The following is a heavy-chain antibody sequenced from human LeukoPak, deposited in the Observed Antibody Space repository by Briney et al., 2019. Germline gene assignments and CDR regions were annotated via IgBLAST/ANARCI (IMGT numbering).Heavy chain of an antibody. Sequence: SETLSLTCAVYGGSFSGYYWSWIRQPPGKGLEWIGEINHSGSTNYNPSLKSRVTISVDTSKNQFSLKLSSVTAADTAVYYCARRRKDLNWFDPWGQGTLVTVSS. CDR3: ARRRKDLNWFDP. CDR1: GGSFSGYY. J-gene: IGHJ5*02. V-gene: IGHV4-34*01. CDR2: INHSGST.